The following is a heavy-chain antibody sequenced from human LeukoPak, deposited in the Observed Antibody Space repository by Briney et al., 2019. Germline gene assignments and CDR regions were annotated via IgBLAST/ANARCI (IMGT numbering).Heavy chain of an antibody. D-gene: IGHD2-15*01. CDR2: IKPDGSEA. Sequence: GGSLRLSCATSGFTFSTYWMSWVRQTPGRVLEWVAKIKPDGSEASYVDSVKGRFTISRDNAKNSVYLQMNSLRVENTAVYYCARGQLADDQWGQGALVTVSS. J-gene: IGHJ4*02. V-gene: IGHV3-7*01. CDR3: ARGQLADDQ. CDR1: GFTFSTYW.